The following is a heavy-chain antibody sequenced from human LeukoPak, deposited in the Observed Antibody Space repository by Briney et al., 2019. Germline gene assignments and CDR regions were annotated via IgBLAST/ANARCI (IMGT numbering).Heavy chain of an antibody. D-gene: IGHD2-2*01. Sequence: PGRSLRLSCAASGFTFSSYGMHWVRQAPGKGLEWVAVIWYDGSNKYYADSVKGRFTISRDNSENTLYLQMNSLRAEDTAVYYCAREGVVPAAMKAFDIWGQGTMVTVSS. CDR1: GFTFSSYG. CDR3: AREGVVPAAMKAFDI. V-gene: IGHV3-33*01. CDR2: IWYDGSNK. J-gene: IGHJ3*02.